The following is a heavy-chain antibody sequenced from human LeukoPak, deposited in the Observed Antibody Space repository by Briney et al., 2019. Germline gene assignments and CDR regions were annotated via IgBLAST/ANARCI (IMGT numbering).Heavy chain of an antibody. CDR2: IYPNGGGT. Sequence: ASVKVSCKASGYTFTGYYMYWVRQAPGQGLEWMGWIYPNGGGTNYAQKFQGRVTMTRDTSISTAYMELSRLRSDDTAVYYCARDRRTVTPGWRAFDIWGQGTMVTVSS. J-gene: IGHJ3*02. CDR3: ARDRRTVTPGWRAFDI. V-gene: IGHV1-2*02. CDR1: GYTFTGYY. D-gene: IGHD4-17*01.